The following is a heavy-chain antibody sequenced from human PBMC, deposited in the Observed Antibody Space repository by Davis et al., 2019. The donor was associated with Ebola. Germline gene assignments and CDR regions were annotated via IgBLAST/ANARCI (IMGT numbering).Heavy chain of an antibody. CDR3: ATTQWLREFDN. Sequence: GGSLRLSCTASGFTVRRNHMSWVRQAPGKGLALVSVISDQSTAYADAVRGRFILSRDKSNNTLYLEMSSLRVDDTAVYYCATTQWLREFDNWGQGKLVTVSS. D-gene: IGHD6-19*01. V-gene: IGHV3-53*05. J-gene: IGHJ4*02. CDR2: ISDQST. CDR1: GFTVRRNH.